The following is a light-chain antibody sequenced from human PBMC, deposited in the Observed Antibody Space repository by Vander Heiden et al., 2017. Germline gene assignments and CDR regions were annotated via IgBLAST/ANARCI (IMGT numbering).Light chain of an antibody. CDR3: QQNNNWPAYT. CDR2: GAS. V-gene: IGKV3D-15*01. CDR1: QSVSSN. Sequence: EIVMTQSPATLSVSPGERATLSCRASQSVSSNIAWYQQKPGQAPRLLIYGASIRDTGIPARFSGSGYGTEFTLTISSLQSEDFAVYYCQQNNNWPAYTFGQGTKLEIK. J-gene: IGKJ2*01.